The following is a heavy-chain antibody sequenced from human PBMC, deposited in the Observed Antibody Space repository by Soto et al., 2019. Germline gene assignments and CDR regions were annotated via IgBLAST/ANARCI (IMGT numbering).Heavy chain of an antibody. J-gene: IGHJ6*02. Sequence: PSETLSPTCTVSGGSITSSYWSWIRRPPGKGLEWIAYIYDTGISGYTPSTSYNPSLKSRVTMSVDTSKSQFSLKLTSVTAADTAVYYWARGEDAFFYYGLDVWGQGITVTVSS. V-gene: IGHV4-59*01. CDR1: GGSITSSY. CDR2: IYDTGISGYTPST. CDR3: ARGEDAFFYYGLDV.